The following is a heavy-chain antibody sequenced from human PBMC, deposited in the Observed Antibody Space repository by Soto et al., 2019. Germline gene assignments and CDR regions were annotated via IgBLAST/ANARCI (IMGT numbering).Heavy chain of an antibody. CDR2: INHSGST. J-gene: IGHJ6*02. CDR1: GGSFSDNS. Sequence: QVQLQQWGAGLLKPSETLSLTCAVYGGSFSDNSWSWIRQPPGKGLEWIGEINHSGSTNYNPSLTSRVTISVDTPKNQFSLKLSSVTAADTAVYYCGRLDQRQDYYYNDMDVWGQGTTVTVSS. D-gene: IGHD6-25*01. V-gene: IGHV4-34*01. CDR3: GRLDQRQDYYYNDMDV.